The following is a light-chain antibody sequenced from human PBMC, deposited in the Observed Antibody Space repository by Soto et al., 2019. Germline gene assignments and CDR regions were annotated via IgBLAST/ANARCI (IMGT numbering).Light chain of an antibody. V-gene: IGKV1-8*01. J-gene: IGKJ4*01. CDR1: QSISSY. Sequence: PCSLCASPLDRVTVSCLASQSISSYLAWYQQKPGKAPKLLIYAASTLQSGVPSRFSGSGSGTDFTLTISCLQSEDFAAYYCQQDNSSLPTFGGGTKVDIK. CDR2: AAS. CDR3: QQDNSSLPT.